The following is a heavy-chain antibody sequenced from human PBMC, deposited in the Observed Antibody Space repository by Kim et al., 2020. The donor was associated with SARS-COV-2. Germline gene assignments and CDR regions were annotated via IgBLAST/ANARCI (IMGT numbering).Heavy chain of an antibody. D-gene: IGHD3-10*01. CDR3: VRDCGELGAGAPPWFKWIDA. CDR2: ISHDGSRR. Sequence: GGSLRLSCSASGFALVDHWMHWVRQAPGQGLEWVSEISHDGSRRKYAESVEGRFTISRDNAKNTFSLQMNNLRVEDTAVYYCVRDCGELGAGAPPWFKWIDAWGQGASVTVSS. J-gene: IGHJ5*02. V-gene: IGHV3-74*03. CDR1: GFALVDHW.